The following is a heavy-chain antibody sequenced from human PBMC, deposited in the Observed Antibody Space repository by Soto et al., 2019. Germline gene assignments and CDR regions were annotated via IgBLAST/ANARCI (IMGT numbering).Heavy chain of an antibody. CDR3: ASTPFLEWTTLPWEGQYYYYYMDV. CDR1: GGSISSYY. CDR2: IYYSGST. V-gene: IGHV4-59*01. Sequence: PSETLSLTCTVSGGSISSYYWSWIRQPPGKGLEWIGYIYYSGSTNYNPSLKSRVTISVDTSKNQFSLKLSSVTAADTAVYYCASTPFLEWTTLPWEGQYYYYYMDVWGKGTTVTVSS. D-gene: IGHD3-3*01. J-gene: IGHJ6*03.